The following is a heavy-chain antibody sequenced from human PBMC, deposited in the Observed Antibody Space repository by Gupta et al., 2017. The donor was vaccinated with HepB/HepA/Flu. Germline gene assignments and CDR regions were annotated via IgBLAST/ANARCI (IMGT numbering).Heavy chain of an antibody. Sequence: EVQLVESGGGVVRPGGSLRLSCDASGFTFADYGMSWVRQAPGKGLEWVSGINWNGGSTGYADSVKGRFTISRDNAKNSLYLQMNSLRAEDTALYYCARGYYYDSSGYFDAFDIWGQGTMVTVSS. V-gene: IGHV3-20*04. D-gene: IGHD3-22*01. CDR3: ARGYYYDSSGYFDAFDI. CDR1: GFTFADYG. J-gene: IGHJ3*02. CDR2: INWNGGST.